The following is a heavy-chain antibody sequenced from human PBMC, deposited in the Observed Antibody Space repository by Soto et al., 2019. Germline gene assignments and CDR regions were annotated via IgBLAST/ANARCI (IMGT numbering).Heavy chain of an antibody. CDR3: AREGTGGGFDI. J-gene: IGHJ3*02. V-gene: IGHV3-13*05. Sequence: GGSLRLSCAASGFVFSSYDMHWVRHTTGAGLEWVSVIANTGDPYYSDSVKGRFTISRDNAKNALYLQMNSLRVGDSAMYYCAREGTGGGFDIWGQGTKVTV. D-gene: IGHD1-1*01. CDR1: GFVFSSYD. CDR2: IANTGDP.